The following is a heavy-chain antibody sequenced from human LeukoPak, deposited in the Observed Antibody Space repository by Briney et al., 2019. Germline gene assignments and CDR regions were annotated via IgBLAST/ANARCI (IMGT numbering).Heavy chain of an antibody. CDR2: IWCDGSKK. J-gene: IGHJ4*02. Sequence: GGSLRLSCAASGFTFSSYGMHWVRQAPGKGLEWVAVIWCDGSKKYYANSVKGRFTISRDNSKNTLYLQMNSLRAEDTAVYYCARELYYYGSGSYSKKGFDYWGQGTLVTVSS. V-gene: IGHV3-33*01. D-gene: IGHD3-10*01. CDR3: ARELYYYGSGSYSKKGFDY. CDR1: GFTFSSYG.